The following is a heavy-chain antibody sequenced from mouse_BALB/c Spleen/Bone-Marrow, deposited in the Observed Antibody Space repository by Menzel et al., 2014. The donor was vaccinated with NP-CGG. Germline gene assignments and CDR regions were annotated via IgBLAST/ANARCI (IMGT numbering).Heavy chain of an antibody. D-gene: IGHD3-2*01. CDR2: IYPGDGST. V-gene: IGHV1S56*01. CDR1: GYTFTSYD. CDR3: ARSGDSSGYGFAY. J-gene: IGHJ3*01. Sequence: VPLQQSGPDLVKPGALVKISCKASGYTFTSYDINWVKQRPGQGLEWIGWIYPGDGSTKYNEKFKGKATLTADKSSTTAYMQLSSLTSENSAVYFCARSGDSSGYGFAYWGQGTLVTVSA.